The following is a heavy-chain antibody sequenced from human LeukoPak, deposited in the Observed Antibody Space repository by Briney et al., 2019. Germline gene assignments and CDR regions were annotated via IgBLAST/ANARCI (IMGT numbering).Heavy chain of an antibody. CDR1: GFSFSYYW. CDR2: IKQDGSET. J-gene: IGHJ5*02. V-gene: IGHV3-7*01. CDR3: ARDAEVGTLFGVLSRYNWFDP. Sequence: GGSLRLSCAASGFSFSYYWMSWVRQAPGKGLEWVANIKQDGSETYYVDSVKGRFTISRDNAKKSLYLQMNSLGVEDTAVYYCARDAEVGTLFGVLSRYNWFDPWGQGALVTVPS. D-gene: IGHD3-3*01.